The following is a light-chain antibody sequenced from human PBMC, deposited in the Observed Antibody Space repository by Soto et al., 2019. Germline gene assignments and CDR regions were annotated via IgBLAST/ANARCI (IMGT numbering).Light chain of an antibody. CDR1: SSDVGTYNL. V-gene: IGLV2-23*02. CDR3: YSYAGTSTSV. J-gene: IGLJ1*01. Sequence: QSVLTQAASVAGSPGQSITISCTGTSSDVGTYNLVSWYQQLPDKAPKLIIHEVNKRPSGVSTRFSGSKSGNTAYLTISGLQADDDADYHCYSYAGTSTSVFATGTKGTVL. CDR2: EVN.